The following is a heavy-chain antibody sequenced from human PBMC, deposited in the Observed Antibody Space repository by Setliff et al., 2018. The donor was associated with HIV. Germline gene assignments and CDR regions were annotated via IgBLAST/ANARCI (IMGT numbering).Heavy chain of an antibody. CDR1: GGTFSSYA. Sequence: GASVKVSCKASGGTFSSYAISWVRQAPGQGLEWMGGIIPIFGTANYAQKFQGRVTITTDESTSTAYMELSSLRSEDTAVYYCARELPGVCYFDDRGQGTLVTVSS. V-gene: IGHV1-69*05. D-gene: IGHD2-21*02. J-gene: IGHJ4*02. CDR2: IIPIFGTA. CDR3: ARELPGVCYFDD.